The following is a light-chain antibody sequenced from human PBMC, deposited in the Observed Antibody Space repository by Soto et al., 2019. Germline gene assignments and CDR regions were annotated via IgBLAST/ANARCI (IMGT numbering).Light chain of an antibody. CDR2: DAS. V-gene: IGKV1-9*01. Sequence: DIEVTQSASSLSASLGDRVTITWKASQDISNYLNWYQQKPGKAPKLLFYDASTLQSGVASRFSGSGSVKEFTLIISGLQPDDSATYYCQQYTNTNNPWMFGQGTKVDIK. J-gene: IGKJ1*01. CDR1: QDISNY. CDR3: QQYTNTNNPWM.